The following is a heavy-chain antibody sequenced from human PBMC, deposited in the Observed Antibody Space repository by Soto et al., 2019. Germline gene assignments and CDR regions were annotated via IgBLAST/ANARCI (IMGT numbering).Heavy chain of an antibody. CDR1: GDTFNSYG. D-gene: IGHD6-13*01. J-gene: IGHJ3*01. Sequence: QVQLVQSGPELKKPGSSVKVSCKAPGDTFNSYGISWVRQAPGQGLEWMGGIVPMFGTTNLALKFEDRVTITADELTTTVYMEIRGLTSEDTSVYYCARDLADVHLWDAFDVWGHGTRVTVSS. CDR2: IVPMFGTT. V-gene: IGHV1-69*01. CDR3: ARDLADVHLWDAFDV.